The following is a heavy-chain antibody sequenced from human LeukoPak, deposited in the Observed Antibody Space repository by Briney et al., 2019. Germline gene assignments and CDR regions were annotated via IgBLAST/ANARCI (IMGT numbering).Heavy chain of an antibody. V-gene: IGHV4-59*01. CDR1: GGSISSYY. Sequence: PSETLSLTCTVSGGSISSYYWSWLRQPPGKGLEWIGYIYYSGSTNYNPSLKSRVTISVDTSKNQFSLKLSSVTAADTAVYYCARGESLDYWGQGTLVTVSA. CDR2: IYYSGST. CDR3: ARGESLDY. D-gene: IGHD3-16*01. J-gene: IGHJ4*02.